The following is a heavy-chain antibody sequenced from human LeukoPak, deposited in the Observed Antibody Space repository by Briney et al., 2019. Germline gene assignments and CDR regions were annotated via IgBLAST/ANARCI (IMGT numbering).Heavy chain of an antibody. CDR1: GFTFSSYG. J-gene: IGHJ6*02. CDR3: ARASGYRDQYYYYGMDV. V-gene: IGHV3-33*01. D-gene: IGHD3-22*01. CDR2: IWYDGSNK. Sequence: GSLRLSCVASGFTFSSYGMHWVRQAPGKGMEWVAVIWYDGSNKYYADSVKGRFTISRDNSKNTLYLQMNSLRAEDTAVYYCARASGYRDQYYYYGMDVWGQGTTVTASS.